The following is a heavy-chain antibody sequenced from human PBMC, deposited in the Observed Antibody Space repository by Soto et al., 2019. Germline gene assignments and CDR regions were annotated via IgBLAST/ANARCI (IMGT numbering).Heavy chain of an antibody. CDR3: AREGFRSGRYYGFDY. Sequence: GESLKISCAASGFTFTNYGMHWVRQAPGKGLEWVAVVWHDGDNKYYADSVKGRFTISRDTSKTTVYLQMSSLRAEDTAVYYCAREGFRSGRYYGFDYWGGGPLVTVP. V-gene: IGHV3-33*01. J-gene: IGHJ4*02. CDR2: VWHDGDNK. D-gene: IGHD4-17*01. CDR1: GFTFTNYG.